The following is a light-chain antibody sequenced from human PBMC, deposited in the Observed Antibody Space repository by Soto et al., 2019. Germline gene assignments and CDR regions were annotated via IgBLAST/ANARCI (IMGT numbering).Light chain of an antibody. V-gene: IGKV3-11*01. Sequence: EIVLTQSPATLSLSPGERATLSCRASQSVSTYLAWFQQKPGQAPRLLIYDASTRATGIPARFSGSGSGTDFTLTISMLEPEDVAIYYCQQRHSWVTFGQGTRLEIK. CDR3: QQRHSWVT. J-gene: IGKJ5*01. CDR2: DAS. CDR1: QSVSTY.